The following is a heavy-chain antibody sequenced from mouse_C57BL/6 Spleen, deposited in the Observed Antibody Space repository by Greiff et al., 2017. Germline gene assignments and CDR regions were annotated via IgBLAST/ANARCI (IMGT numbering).Heavy chain of an antibody. CDR3: ARKGLGQGFAY. V-gene: IGHV2-2*01. Sequence: VQLQQSGPGLVQPSQSLSITCTVSGFSLTSYGVHWVRQSPGKGLEWLGVIWRGGSTDYNAAFISRLSISKDNSKSQVFFKMNSLQADDTAIYYCARKGLGQGFAYWGQGTLVTVSA. CDR1: GFSLTSYG. CDR2: IWRGGST. J-gene: IGHJ3*01. D-gene: IGHD4-1*01.